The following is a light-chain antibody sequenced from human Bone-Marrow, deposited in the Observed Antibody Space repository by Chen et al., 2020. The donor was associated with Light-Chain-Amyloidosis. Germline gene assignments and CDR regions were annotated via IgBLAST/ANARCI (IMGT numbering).Light chain of an antibody. V-gene: IGKV1-33*01. Sequence: DIQMTQSPSSLSASIGDRVTITCQASQDISNYLNWYQQKPGKVPKLLISDVSKLQTGVPSRFSGSGSGTDFTFTISSLQPEDTATYSCQQFDNLPITFGPGTKVDIK. CDR3: QQFDNLPIT. CDR1: QDISNY. CDR2: DVS. J-gene: IGKJ3*01.